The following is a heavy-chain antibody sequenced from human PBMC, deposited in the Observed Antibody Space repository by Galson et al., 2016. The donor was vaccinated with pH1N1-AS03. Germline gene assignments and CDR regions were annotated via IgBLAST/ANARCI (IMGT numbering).Heavy chain of an antibody. D-gene: IGHD1-26*01. CDR3: ARGGGSALDS. CDR2: INPSSGGT. J-gene: IGHJ4*02. CDR1: GYTFAYYY. V-gene: IGHV1-2*02. Sequence: SVKVSCKASGYTFAYYYVHWVRQAPGQGLEWMGWINPSSGGTKFAQKFQGTVSMTTDTSTRTAYMELGRLRSDDTAVYYCARGGGSALDSWGQGPLVTVSS.